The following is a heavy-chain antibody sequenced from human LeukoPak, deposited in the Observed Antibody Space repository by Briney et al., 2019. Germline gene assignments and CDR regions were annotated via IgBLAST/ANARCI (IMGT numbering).Heavy chain of an antibody. D-gene: IGHD2-21*01. J-gene: IGHJ4*02. Sequence: GGSLRLSCAASGFTFSSYTMNWVRQPPGKGLEWVSNIGTSSTTIYYADSVKGRFTISRDNAKNSLYLQMNSLRAEDTALYYCAKGDSLPYYFDYWGQGTLVTVSS. V-gene: IGHV3-48*04. CDR2: IGTSSTTI. CDR3: AKGDSLPYYFDY. CDR1: GFTFSSYT.